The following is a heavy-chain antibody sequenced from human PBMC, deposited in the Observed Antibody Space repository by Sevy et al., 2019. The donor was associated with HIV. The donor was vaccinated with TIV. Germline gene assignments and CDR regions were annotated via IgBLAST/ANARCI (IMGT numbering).Heavy chain of an antibody. V-gene: IGHV3-74*01. J-gene: IGHJ4*02. Sequence: GGSLRLSCAASGFTFSSYWMHWVRQAPGKGLVWVSRINSDGSSTSYADSVKGRFTISRDNAKNTLYLQMNSLRAEDMAVYYCARVAYYDFWSGYYKVFDYWGQGTLVTVSS. CDR2: INSDGSST. CDR1: GFTFSSYW. CDR3: ARVAYYDFWSGYYKVFDY. D-gene: IGHD3-3*01.